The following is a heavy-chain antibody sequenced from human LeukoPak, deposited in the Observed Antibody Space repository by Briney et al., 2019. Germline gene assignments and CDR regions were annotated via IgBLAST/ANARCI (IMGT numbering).Heavy chain of an antibody. D-gene: IGHD4-17*01. V-gene: IGHV4-34*01. CDR1: GGSFSGYY. CDR3: ASIGDYGGY. Sequence: KPSETLSLTCAVYGGSFSGYYWSWIRQPPGKGLEWIGEINHSGSTNYNPSLKSRVTISVDTSKHQFSLKLSSVTAADTAVYYCASIGDYGGYWGQGTLVTVSS. CDR2: INHSGST. J-gene: IGHJ4*02.